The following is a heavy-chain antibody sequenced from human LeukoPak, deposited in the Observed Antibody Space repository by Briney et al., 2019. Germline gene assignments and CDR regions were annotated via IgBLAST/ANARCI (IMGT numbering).Heavy chain of an antibody. Sequence: QSGGSLRLSCAASGFTFSSYTMSWVRQAPGKGLEWVSAISHTSEYTYHADSVKGRFTISKDNSKNTVYLQMSSLRVDDTAVYYCAKAASSSWPSYYYGMDVWGQGTTVTVSS. J-gene: IGHJ6*02. V-gene: IGHV3-23*01. CDR1: GFTFSSYT. CDR3: AKAASSSWPSYYYGMDV. D-gene: IGHD6-13*01. CDR2: ISHTSEYT.